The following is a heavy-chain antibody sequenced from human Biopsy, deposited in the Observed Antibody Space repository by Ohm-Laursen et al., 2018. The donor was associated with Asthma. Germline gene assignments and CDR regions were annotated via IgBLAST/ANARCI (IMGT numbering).Heavy chain of an antibody. CDR3: ARFVQAEEGVF. CDR2: IYSGGTS. Sequence: SLRLSCTASGFTVSRDHMFWVRQAPGKGLEWVSVIYSGGTSHTADSVRGRFTISRDFSKNTLHLQMYSLRAEDTAVYFCARFVQAEEGVFWGRGTRVTVSS. V-gene: IGHV3-53*01. J-gene: IGHJ4*02. D-gene: IGHD2-15*01. CDR1: GFTVSRDH.